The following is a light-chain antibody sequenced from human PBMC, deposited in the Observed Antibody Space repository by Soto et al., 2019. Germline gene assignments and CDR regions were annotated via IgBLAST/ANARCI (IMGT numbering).Light chain of an antibody. Sequence: QSVLTQPPSVSGAPGQRVTISCTGSRSNIGAGYDVHWYQQLPGTAPKLLIYGNSNRPSGVPDRFSGSKSGTSASLAITGLLPEDEADYYCQSYDSSLSGWVFGGGTQLTVL. V-gene: IGLV1-40*01. CDR1: RSNIGAGYD. CDR3: QSYDSSLSGWV. CDR2: GNS. J-gene: IGLJ3*02.